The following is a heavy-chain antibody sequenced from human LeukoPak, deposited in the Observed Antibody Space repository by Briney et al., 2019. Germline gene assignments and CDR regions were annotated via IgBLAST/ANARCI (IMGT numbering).Heavy chain of an antibody. D-gene: IGHD2-15*01. Sequence: ASVKVSCKASGGTFSSYAISWVRQAPGQGLEWMGRIIPIFGTANYAQKFQGRVTITTDESTSTAYMELSSLRSEDTAVYYCAGVGYCSGGSCPGDAFDIWGQGTMVTVSS. CDR3: AGVGYCSGGSCPGDAFDI. J-gene: IGHJ3*02. CDR1: GGTFSSYA. V-gene: IGHV1-69*05. CDR2: IIPIFGTA.